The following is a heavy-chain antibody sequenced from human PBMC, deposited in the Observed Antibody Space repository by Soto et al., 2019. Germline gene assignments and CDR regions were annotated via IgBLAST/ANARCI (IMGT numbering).Heavy chain of an antibody. Sequence: PGGSLRLSCAASGFTFDDYTMHWVCQAPGKGLEWVSLISWDGGTTDYAAPVKGRFTISRDDSKNTLYLQMNSLKTEDTAVYYCTTPLGATYYYYYGMDVWGQGTTVTVSS. D-gene: IGHD3-10*01. CDR1: GFTFDDYT. CDR3: TTPLGATYYYYYGMDV. V-gene: IGHV3-43*01. CDR2: ISWDGGTT. J-gene: IGHJ6*02.